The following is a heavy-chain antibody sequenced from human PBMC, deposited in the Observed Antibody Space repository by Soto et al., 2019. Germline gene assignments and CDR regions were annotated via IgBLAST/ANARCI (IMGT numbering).Heavy chain of an antibody. Sequence: QVQLQESGPGLVKPSETLSLTCTVSGGSISSYYWSWIRQPPGKGLEWIGYIYYSGSTNYNPSLKSRVTISVDTSKNQFSLKLSSVTAADTAVYYCVRLGIAPLWGQGTMVTVSS. CDR2: IYYSGST. CDR3: VRLGIAPL. V-gene: IGHV4-59*08. J-gene: IGHJ3*01. CDR1: GGSISSYY. D-gene: IGHD6-13*01.